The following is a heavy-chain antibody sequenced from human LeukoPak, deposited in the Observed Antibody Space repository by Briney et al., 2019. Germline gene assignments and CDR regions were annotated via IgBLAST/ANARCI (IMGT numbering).Heavy chain of an antibody. CDR1: GFTFSSYS. Sequence: GGSLRLSCEASGFTFSSYSMNWVRQAPGKGLEWVSSISSSSSYIYYADSVKGRFTISRDNAKNSLYLQMNSLRAEDTAVYYCARDGIETGFDPWGQGTLVTVSS. CDR2: ISSSSSYI. V-gene: IGHV3-21*01. CDR3: ARDGIETGFDP. J-gene: IGHJ5*02. D-gene: IGHD1-26*01.